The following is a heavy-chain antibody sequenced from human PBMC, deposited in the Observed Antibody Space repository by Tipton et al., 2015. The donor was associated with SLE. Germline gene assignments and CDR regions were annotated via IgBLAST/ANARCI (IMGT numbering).Heavy chain of an antibody. V-gene: IGHV4-34*01. CDR1: GGSFSGYY. CDR3: ARAVATEPYDY. Sequence: TLSLTCAVYGGSFSGYYWSWIRQPPGKGLEWIGEINHSGSTNYNPSLKIRVTISVDTSKNQFSLKLSSVTAADTAVYYCARAVATEPYDYWGQGTLVTVSS. J-gene: IGHJ4*02. D-gene: IGHD1-14*01. CDR2: INHSGST.